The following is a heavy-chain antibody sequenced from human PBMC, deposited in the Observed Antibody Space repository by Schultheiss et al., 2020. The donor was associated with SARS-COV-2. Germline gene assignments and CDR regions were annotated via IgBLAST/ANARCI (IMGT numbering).Heavy chain of an antibody. V-gene: IGHV3-30-3*01. Sequence: GESLKISCAASGFTFSSYAMHWVRQAPGKGLEWVAVISYDGSNKYYADSVKGRFTISRDNSKNTLYLQMNSLRAEDTAVYYCARDPKSYGGNTHTGYWGQGTLVTVSS. J-gene: IGHJ4*02. CDR3: ARDPKSYGGNTHTGY. CDR1: GFTFSSYA. D-gene: IGHD4-23*01. CDR2: ISYDGSNK.